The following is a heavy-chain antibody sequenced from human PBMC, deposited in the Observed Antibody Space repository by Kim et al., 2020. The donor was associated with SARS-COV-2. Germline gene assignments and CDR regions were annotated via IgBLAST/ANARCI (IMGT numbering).Heavy chain of an antibody. J-gene: IGHJ3*02. D-gene: IGHD3-9*01. Sequence: GGSLRLSCAASGFTFSSYGMHWVRQAPGKGLEWVAVISYDGSNKYYADSVKGRFTISRDNSKNTLYLQMNSLRAEDTAVYYCARDPNILTGRPVRDVAFDIWGQGTMVTVSS. CDR3: ARDPNILTGRPVRDVAFDI. CDR1: GFTFSSYG. V-gene: IGHV3-33*05. CDR2: ISYDGSNK.